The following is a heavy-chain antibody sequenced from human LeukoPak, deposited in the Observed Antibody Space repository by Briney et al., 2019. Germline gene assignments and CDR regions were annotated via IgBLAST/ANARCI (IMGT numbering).Heavy chain of an antibody. CDR2: VFHSGST. V-gene: IGHV4-59*01. D-gene: IGHD3-10*01. CDR1: GGSINSYY. J-gene: IGHJ4*02. Sequence: SETLSLTCTVSGGSINSYYWTWIRRSPGKGLEWIGYVFHSGSTNYNPSLKSRVTITIDTSKNQFSLELTSMAAADTATYYCARDGGTGSYYVYYDSWGQGTPVTVSS. CDR3: ARDGGTGSYYVYYDS.